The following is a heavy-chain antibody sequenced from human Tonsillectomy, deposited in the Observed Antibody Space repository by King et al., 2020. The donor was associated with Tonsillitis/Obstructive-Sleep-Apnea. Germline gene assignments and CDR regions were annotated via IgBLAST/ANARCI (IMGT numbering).Heavy chain of an antibody. CDR2: ISYDGRNK. Sequence: VQLVESGGGVVQPGRSLIVSCAASGLTFSNYAMHWVRQAPGKGLEWVAVISYDGRNKYYADSVKGRFAISRDNSRNTLYLQMNSLREDDTALYFCASEVESAYFDLWGRGTLVIVSS. J-gene: IGHJ2*01. CDR3: ASEVESAYFDL. CDR1: GLTFSNYA. V-gene: IGHV3-30*09.